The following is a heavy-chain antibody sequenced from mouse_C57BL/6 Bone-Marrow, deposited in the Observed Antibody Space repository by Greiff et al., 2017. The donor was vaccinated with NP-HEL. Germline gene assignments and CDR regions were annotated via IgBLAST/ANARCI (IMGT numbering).Heavy chain of an antibody. J-gene: IGHJ4*01. D-gene: IGHD1-1*01. V-gene: IGHV1-64*01. Sequence: QVQLKQPGAELVKPGASVKLSCKASGYTFTSYWMHWVKQRPGQGLEWIGMIHPNSGSTNYNEKFKSKATLTVDKSSSTAYMQLSSLTSEDSAVYYCAREKIYYYGSSPLAMDYWGQGTSVTVSS. CDR3: AREKIYYYGSSPLAMDY. CDR2: IHPNSGST. CDR1: GYTFTSYW.